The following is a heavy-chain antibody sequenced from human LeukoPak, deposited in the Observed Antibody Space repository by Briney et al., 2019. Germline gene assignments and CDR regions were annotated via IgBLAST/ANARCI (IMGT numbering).Heavy chain of an antibody. CDR1: GESLSKYY. V-gene: IGHV4-34*01. J-gene: IGHJ4*02. D-gene: IGHD3-10*01. CDR3: ASPRITMARSFDY. Sequence: PSETLSLTCAVYGESLSKYYWSWIRQPPGKGLEWIGEINHSGSTNYNPSLKSRVTISVDTSKNQFSLKLSSVTAADTAVYYCASPRITMARSFDYWGQGTLVTVSS. CDR2: INHSGST.